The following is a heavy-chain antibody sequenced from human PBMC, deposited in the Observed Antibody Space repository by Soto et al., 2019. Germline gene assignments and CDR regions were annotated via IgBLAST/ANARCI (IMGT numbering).Heavy chain of an antibody. J-gene: IGHJ4*02. CDR2: IIPIFGTA. CDR3: ARELELPLGFDY. Sequence: SVKVSCKASGGTFSSYAISWVRQAPGQGLEWMGGIIPIFGTANYAQKFQGRVTITADKSTSTAYMELSSLRSEDTAVYYCARELELPLGFDYWGQGTLVTVSS. V-gene: IGHV1-69*06. D-gene: IGHD1-7*01. CDR1: GGTFSSYA.